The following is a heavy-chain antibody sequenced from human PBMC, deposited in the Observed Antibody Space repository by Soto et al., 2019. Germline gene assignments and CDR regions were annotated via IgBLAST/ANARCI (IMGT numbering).Heavy chain of an antibody. CDR2: ISGSGGST. Sequence: PGGSLRLSCAASGFTFSSYAMSWVRQAPGKGLEWVSAISGSGGSTYYADSVKGRFTISRDNSKNTLYLQMNSLRAEDTAVYYCAKGVYDFWSGYDWFDPWGQGTLVTVSS. CDR3: AKGVYDFWSGYDWFDP. CDR1: GFTFSSYA. V-gene: IGHV3-23*01. J-gene: IGHJ5*02. D-gene: IGHD3-3*01.